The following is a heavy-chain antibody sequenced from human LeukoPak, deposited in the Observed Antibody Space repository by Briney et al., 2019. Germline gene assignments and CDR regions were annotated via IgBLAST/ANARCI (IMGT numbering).Heavy chain of an antibody. V-gene: IGHV1-2*02. CDR1: GYTFTAYY. D-gene: IGHD1-26*01. CDR2: IKPDSGSS. J-gene: IGHJ4*02. CDR3: AKDLAGSGSYSFDY. Sequence: ASVKVSCKASGYTFTAYYIHWLRQAPGQGPEWMGWIKPDSGSSHYAQKFQGRVTMTRDTSSNSAYMDLTSLKSDDTALYYCAKDLAGSGSYSFDYWGQGTLVTVS.